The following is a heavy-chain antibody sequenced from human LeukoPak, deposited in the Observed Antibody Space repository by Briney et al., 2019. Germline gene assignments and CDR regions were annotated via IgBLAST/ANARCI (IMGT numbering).Heavy chain of an antibody. V-gene: IGHV3-48*03. CDR1: GFTFSSYE. J-gene: IGHJ4*02. CDR2: ISTSGSTI. D-gene: IGHD6-13*01. Sequence: GGSLRLSRAASGFTFSSYEMNWVRQAPGKGLEWVSYISTSGSTIYYADSVKGRFTISRDNAKNSLYLQMNSLRAEDTAVYYCAIYSTLDYWGQGTLVTVSS. CDR3: AIYSTLDY.